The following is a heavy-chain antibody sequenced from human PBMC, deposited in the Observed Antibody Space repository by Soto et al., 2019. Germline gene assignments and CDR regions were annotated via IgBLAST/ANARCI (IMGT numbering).Heavy chain of an antibody. V-gene: IGHV1-18*01. Sequence: ASVKVSFKASGYTFTSYGISWVRQAPGQGLEWMGWISAYNGNTNYAQKLQGRVTMTTDTSTSTAYMELRSLRSDDTAVYYCARGITMVRGVIITSNYFDYWGQGTLVTVSS. CDR1: GYTFTSYG. CDR2: ISAYNGNT. CDR3: ARGITMVRGVIITSNYFDY. D-gene: IGHD3-10*01. J-gene: IGHJ4*02.